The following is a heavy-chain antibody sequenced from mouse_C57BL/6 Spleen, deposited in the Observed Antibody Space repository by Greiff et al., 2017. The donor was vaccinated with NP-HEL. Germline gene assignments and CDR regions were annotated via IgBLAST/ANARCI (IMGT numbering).Heavy chain of an antibody. CDR2: IYPGDGDT. CDR1: GYAFSSYW. V-gene: IGHV1-80*01. D-gene: IGHD2-4*01. Sequence: QVQLQQSGAELVKPGASVKISCKASGYAFSSYWMNWVKQRPGKGLEWIGQIYPGDGDTNYNGKFKGKATLTADKSSSTAYMQLSSLTSEDSAVYFCARRGYDYDEKDYWGQGTTLTVSS. CDR3: ARRGYDYDEKDY. J-gene: IGHJ2*01.